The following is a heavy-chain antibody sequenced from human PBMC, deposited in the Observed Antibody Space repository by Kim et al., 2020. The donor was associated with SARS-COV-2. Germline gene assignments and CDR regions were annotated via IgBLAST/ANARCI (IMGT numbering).Heavy chain of an antibody. Sequence: GGSLRLSCAASGFIFSNYGMNWVRQAPGKGLEWVSAITVSGSHTWYADSVKGRFTISRDNSKNTLYLQMTSLRAEDTAVYYCAKEQGNSHPCDYWGQGIL. V-gene: IGHV3-23*01. CDR1: GFIFSNYG. D-gene: IGHD4-4*01. CDR2: ITVSGSHT. J-gene: IGHJ4*02. CDR3: AKEQGNSHPCDY.